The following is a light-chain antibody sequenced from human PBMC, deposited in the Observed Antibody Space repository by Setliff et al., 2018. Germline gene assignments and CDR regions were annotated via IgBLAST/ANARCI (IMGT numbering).Light chain of an antibody. Sequence: QSALTQEASVSGTVGQKVTLSCTGESDNIGRNAVGWYQQSSHGAPKTVMLGNFLPSGIPDRFSGSKSGTTASLTISGLQLEDKADYYCSTWDYSLRTHVFGTGTKVTVL. V-gene: IGLV1-44*01. CDR1: SDNIGRNA. CDR3: STWDYSLRTHV. CDR2: GNF. J-gene: IGLJ1*01.